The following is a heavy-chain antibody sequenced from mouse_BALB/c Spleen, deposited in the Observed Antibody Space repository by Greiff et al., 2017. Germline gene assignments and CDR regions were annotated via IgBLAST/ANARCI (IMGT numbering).Heavy chain of an antibody. CDR3: ASQSGYYAMDY. CDR1: GYTFTRYW. CDR2: INPSTGYT. V-gene: IGHV1-7*01. Sequence: VQLQQSGAELAKPGASVKMSCKASGYTFTRYWMHWVKQRPGQGLEWIGYINPSTGYTEYNQKFKDKATLTADKSSSTAYMQLSSLTSEDSAVYYCASQSGYYAMDYWGQGTSVTVSS. J-gene: IGHJ4*01.